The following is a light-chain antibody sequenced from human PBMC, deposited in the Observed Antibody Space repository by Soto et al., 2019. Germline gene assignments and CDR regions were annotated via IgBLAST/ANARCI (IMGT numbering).Light chain of an antibody. J-gene: IGLJ2*01. CDR1: NIGSKS. CDR2: DDS. CDR3: QVWDSIIDHPV. Sequence: SYELTHPHSASGAPGQTARITCGGNNIGSKSVHWYQQKPGQAPVLVVYDDSDRPSGIPERFSGSNSGNTATLTISRVEDGDEADYYCQVWDSIIDHPVFGGGTKGTVL. V-gene: IGLV3-21*02.